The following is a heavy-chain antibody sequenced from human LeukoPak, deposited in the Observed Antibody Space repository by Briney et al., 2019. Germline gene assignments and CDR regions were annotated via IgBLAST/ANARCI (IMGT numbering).Heavy chain of an antibody. CDR3: AKDPYYYGSGSYTPFDY. Sequence: GGSLRLSCAVSGFTFSSYATSWVRQAPGKGLELVSAISGSGSSTYYADSVKGRFTISRDNSNNTLYLQMNSLRAEDTAVYYCAKDPYYYGSGSYTPFDYWGQGTLVTVSS. J-gene: IGHJ4*02. CDR1: GFTFSSYA. D-gene: IGHD3-10*01. CDR2: ISGSGSST. V-gene: IGHV3-23*01.